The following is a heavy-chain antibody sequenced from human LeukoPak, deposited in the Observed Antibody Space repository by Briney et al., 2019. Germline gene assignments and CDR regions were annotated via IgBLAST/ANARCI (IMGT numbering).Heavy chain of an antibody. J-gene: IGHJ4*02. D-gene: IGHD4-23*01. CDR1: GFTFSSYA. V-gene: IGHV3-23*01. CDR2: ISGSGGST. CDR3: AKVGGPQVVTPGDY. Sequence: PGGSLRLSCAASGFTFSSYAMSWVRQAPGKGLEWVSAISGSGGSTYYADSVKGRFTISRDNSKNTLYLQMNSLRAEDTAVYYCAKVGGPQVVTPGDYWGQGTLVTVSS.